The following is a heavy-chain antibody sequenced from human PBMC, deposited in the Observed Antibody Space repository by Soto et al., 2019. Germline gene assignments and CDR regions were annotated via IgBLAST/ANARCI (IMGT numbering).Heavy chain of an antibody. CDR3: ARDIPAGD. Sequence: QVQLVESGGGVVQPGRSLRLSCAASGFTFSSYAMHWVRQAPGKGLEWVAVILYDGSNKYYADSVKGRFTISRDNSKNTLYLQMNSLRAEDTAVYYCARDIPAGDWGQGTLVTVSS. CDR1: GFTFSSYA. J-gene: IGHJ4*02. CDR2: ILYDGSNK. D-gene: IGHD2-21*01. V-gene: IGHV3-30-3*01.